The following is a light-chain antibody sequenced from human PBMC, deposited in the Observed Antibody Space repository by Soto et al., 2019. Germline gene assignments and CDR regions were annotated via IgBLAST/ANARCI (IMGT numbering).Light chain of an antibody. CDR3: GSYAARNNWV. J-gene: IGLJ3*02. Sequence: QSALTQPPSASGSPGQSVTISCTGTSSDVGGYNYVSWYQQHPGKAPKLMIYGVSKRPSGVSDRFSGSKSGNTASLTVSGLQAEDEADCYCGSYAARNNWVFGGGTKVTVL. V-gene: IGLV2-8*01. CDR1: SSDVGGYNY. CDR2: GVS.